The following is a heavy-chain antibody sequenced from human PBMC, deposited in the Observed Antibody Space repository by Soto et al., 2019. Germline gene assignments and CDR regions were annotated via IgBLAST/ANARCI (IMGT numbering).Heavy chain of an antibody. CDR3: AKAVYNGYDTRYYFDY. D-gene: IGHD5-12*01. Sequence: GGSLRLSCAASGFTFSSHGMHWVRQAPGKGLEWVAFISYDGSNKYYADSVKGRFTISRDNSKNTLYLQMNSLRAEDTAVYYCAKAVYNGYDTRYYFDYWGQGTLVTVSS. J-gene: IGHJ4*02. CDR1: GFTFSSHG. CDR2: ISYDGSNK. V-gene: IGHV3-30*18.